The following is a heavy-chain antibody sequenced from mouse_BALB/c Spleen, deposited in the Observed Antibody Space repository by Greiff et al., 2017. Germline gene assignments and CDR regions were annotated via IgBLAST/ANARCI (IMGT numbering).Heavy chain of an antibody. Sequence: QVQLKESGPGLVAPSQSLSITCTVSGFSLTSYDISWIRQPPGKGLEWLGVIWTGGGTNYNSAFMSRLSISKDNSKSQVFLKMNSLQTDDTAIYYCVREAAVYYAMDYWGQGTSVTVSS. CDR2: IWTGGGT. CDR3: VREAAVYYAMDY. CDR1: GFSLTSYD. V-gene: IGHV2-9-2*01. J-gene: IGHJ4*01.